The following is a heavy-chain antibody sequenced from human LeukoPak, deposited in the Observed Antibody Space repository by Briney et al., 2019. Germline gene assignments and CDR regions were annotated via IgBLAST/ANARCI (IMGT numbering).Heavy chain of an antibody. CDR1: GFTFSTYR. CDR3: TRVEETATTAAIIRKYSYYYYYMDV. J-gene: IGHJ6*03. CDR2: IKQDGSEK. Sequence: GGSLRLSCAASGFTFSTYRMSWVRQAPGKGLEWVAYIKQDGSEKHYVDSVKGRFTISRDNAKNSLYLQMSSLRAEDTAVYYCTRVEETATTAAIIRKYSYYYYYMDVWGKGNTVTVSS. D-gene: IGHD4-11*01. V-gene: IGHV3-7*01.